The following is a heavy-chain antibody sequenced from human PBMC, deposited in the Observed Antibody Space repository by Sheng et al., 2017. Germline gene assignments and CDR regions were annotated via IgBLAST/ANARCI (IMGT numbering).Heavy chain of an antibody. CDR1: GGSFSGYY. J-gene: IGHJ5*02. V-gene: IGHV4-34*01. CDR2: INHSGST. D-gene: IGHD2-15*01. CDR3: ARRGGRRSNWFDT. Sequence: QVQLQQWGAGLLKPSETLSLTCAVYGGSFSGYYWSWIRQPPGKGLEWIGEINHSGSTNYNPSLKSRVTISVDTSKNQFSLKLSSVTAADTAVYYCARRGGRRSNWFDTWGQGTLGHRLL.